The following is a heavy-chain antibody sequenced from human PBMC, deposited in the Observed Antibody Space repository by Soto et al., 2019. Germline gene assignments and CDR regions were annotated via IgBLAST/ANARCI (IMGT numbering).Heavy chain of an antibody. V-gene: IGHV4-4*02. Sequence: QVQLQESGPGLVKPSGTLSLTCAVSSGSISSSNWWSWVRQPPGKGLEWIGEIYHSGSTNYNPSLKSRVTMSVDKAKNQFSLKLSSVTAAGTAVYYCAGRYCSSTSCSNWYFDLWGRGTLVTVSS. CDR1: SGSISSSNW. J-gene: IGHJ2*01. CDR2: IYHSGST. CDR3: AGRYCSSTSCSNWYFDL. D-gene: IGHD2-2*01.